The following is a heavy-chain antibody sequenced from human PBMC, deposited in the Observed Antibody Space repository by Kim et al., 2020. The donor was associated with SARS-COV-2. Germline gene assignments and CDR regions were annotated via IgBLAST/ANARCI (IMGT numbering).Heavy chain of an antibody. V-gene: IGHV4-39*01. CDR2: IYYSGST. D-gene: IGHD3-22*01. CDR1: GGSISSSSYY. CDR3: ARHQYYYDSSGHFYY. Sequence: SETLSLTCTVSGGSISSSSYYWVWIRQPPGKELEWIGSIYYSGSTYYNPSLKSPVTISVTTSKNQFSLKLSTVTAAVTAVYYCARHQYYYDSSGHFYYWGQGTLVTVSS. J-gene: IGHJ4*02.